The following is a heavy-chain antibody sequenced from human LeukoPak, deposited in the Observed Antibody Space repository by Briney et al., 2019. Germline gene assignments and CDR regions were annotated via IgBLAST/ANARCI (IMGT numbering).Heavy chain of an antibody. J-gene: IGHJ4*02. CDR3: ARHRIAARGSFDY. CDR1: GGSFSGYY. D-gene: IGHD6-6*01. Sequence: ASETLSLTCAVYGGSFSGYYWSGIRQPPGKGLEWIGSIYYSGSTYYNPSLKSRVTISEDTSKNQFSLKLNSVTAADTAVYYCARHRIAARGSFDYWGQGTLVTVSS. V-gene: IGHV4-34*01. CDR2: IYYSGST.